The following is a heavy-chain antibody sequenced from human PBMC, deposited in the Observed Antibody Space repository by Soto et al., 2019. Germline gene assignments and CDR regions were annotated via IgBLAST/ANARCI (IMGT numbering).Heavy chain of an antibody. D-gene: IGHD3-22*01. CDR2: ISYDGSNK. Sequence: SLRLSCAASGFTFSSYAMHWVRQAPGKGLEWVAVISYDGSNKYYADSVNVRFTISRDNSKNTLYLQMNSLRAEDTAVYYCVGDRAVYYDSSGSFDYWGQGTLVTVSS. J-gene: IGHJ4*02. V-gene: IGHV3-30-3*01. CDR3: VGDRAVYYDSSGSFDY. CDR1: GFTFSSYA.